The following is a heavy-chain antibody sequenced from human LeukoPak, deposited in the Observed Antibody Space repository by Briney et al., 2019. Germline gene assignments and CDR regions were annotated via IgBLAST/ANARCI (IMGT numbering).Heavy chain of an antibody. CDR2: ISGSGGST. D-gene: IGHD3-10*01. V-gene: IGHV3-23*01. CDR3: AKDSSFRGVIIKEWDY. CDR1: GFTFSSYA. Sequence: PGGSLRLSCAASGFTFSSYAMSWVRQAPGKGLEWVSAISGSGGSTYYADSVKGRFTISRDNSKNTLYLQMNSLRAEDTAVYYCAKDSSFRGVIIKEWDYRGQGTLVTVSS. J-gene: IGHJ4*02.